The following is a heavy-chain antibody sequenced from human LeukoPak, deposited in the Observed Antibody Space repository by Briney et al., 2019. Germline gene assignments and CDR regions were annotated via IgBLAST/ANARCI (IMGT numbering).Heavy chain of an antibody. CDR2: FDPEDGET. D-gene: IGHD3-10*01. V-gene: IGHV1-24*01. J-gene: IGHJ5*02. Sequence: ASVKVSCKVSGYTLTELSMHWVRQAPGKGLEWMGGFDPEDGETIYAQKFQGRVTMTEDPSTDTAYMELSSLRYEDTAVYDCATVMRFGESHNWFDPWGQGTLVTVSS. CDR3: ATVMRFGESHNWFDP. CDR1: GYTLTELS.